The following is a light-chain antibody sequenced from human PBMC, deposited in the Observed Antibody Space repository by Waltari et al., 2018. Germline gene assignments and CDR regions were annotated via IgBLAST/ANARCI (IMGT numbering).Light chain of an antibody. J-gene: IGKJ5*01. V-gene: IGKV3-15*01. Sequence: EVVMTQSPATLSVSPGQRVTLSCRASQSIGTNLAWYQQKPGQAPRLLIYGASTRATNIPARFSGGGSGTAFSLTISSLQSEDFAVYYYQQHDNWPPVTFGQGTRLEIK. CDR2: GAS. CDR1: QSIGTN. CDR3: QQHDNWPPVT.